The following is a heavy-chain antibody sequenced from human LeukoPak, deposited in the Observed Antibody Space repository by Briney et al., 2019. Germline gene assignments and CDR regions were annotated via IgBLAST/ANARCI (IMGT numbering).Heavy chain of an antibody. CDR2: INHSGST. V-gene: IGHV4-34*01. CDR1: GGSFSGYY. Sequence: SETLSLTCAVYGGSFSGYYWSWIRQPPGKGLEWIGEINHSGSTNYNPSLKSRVTISVDTSKNQFSLKLSSVTAADTAVYYCARGGGYSSSWYRNWGQGTLVTVSS. D-gene: IGHD6-13*01. CDR3: ARGGGYSSSWYRN. J-gene: IGHJ4*02.